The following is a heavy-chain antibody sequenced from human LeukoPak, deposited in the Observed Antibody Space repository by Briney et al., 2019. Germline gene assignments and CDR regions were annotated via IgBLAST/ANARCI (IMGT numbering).Heavy chain of an antibody. CDR2: ISGTGGTT. Sequence: GGSLRLSCAASGFTFSNYSMSWVRQAPGKGLEWVSTISGTGGTTYYADSVKGRFTISRDNSKNTLFLQFNSLRAGDTAVYYCAKGRGTTVTAAANYWGQGTLVTVSS. D-gene: IGHD4-17*01. CDR1: GFTFSNYS. J-gene: IGHJ4*02. V-gene: IGHV3-23*01. CDR3: AKGRGTTVTAAANY.